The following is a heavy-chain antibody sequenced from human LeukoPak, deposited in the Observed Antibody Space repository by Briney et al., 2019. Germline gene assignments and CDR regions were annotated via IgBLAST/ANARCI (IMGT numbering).Heavy chain of an antibody. V-gene: IGHV4-4*07. CDR3: ARLSNYYDTTSGYYYSFDH. CDR2: IYASGST. D-gene: IGHD3-22*01. Sequence: PSETLSLTCTVSGGSISPYYWSWIRQPAGKGLEWIGRIYASGSTNYNPSLQSRVTISVDKSKNHFSLNLSSVTAADTAVYDCARLSNYYDTTSGYYYSFDHWGQGTLVTVSS. J-gene: IGHJ4*02. CDR1: GGSISPYY.